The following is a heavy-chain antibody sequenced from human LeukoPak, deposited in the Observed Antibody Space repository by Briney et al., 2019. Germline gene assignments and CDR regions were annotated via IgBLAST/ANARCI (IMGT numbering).Heavy chain of an antibody. D-gene: IGHD6-13*01. CDR2: IYYSGST. J-gene: IGHJ4*02. CDR1: GGSISSYY. CDR3: ARLTYSSSWYEAGY. V-gene: IGHV4-59*08. Sequence: NPSETLSLTCTVSGGSISSYYWSWIRQPPGKGLEWIGYIYYSGSTNYNPSLKSRVTISVDTSKNQFPLKLSSVTAADTAVYYCARLTYSSSWYEAGYWGQGTLVTVSS.